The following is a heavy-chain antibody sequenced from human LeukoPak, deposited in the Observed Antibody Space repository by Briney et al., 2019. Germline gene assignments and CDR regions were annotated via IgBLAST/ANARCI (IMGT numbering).Heavy chain of an antibody. CDR1: GFTFTSDW. CDR3: ARIGGYCYGPGY. D-gene: IGHD5-18*01. CDR2: IKQDGGEK. Sequence: GGSLRLSCAASGFTFTSDWMSWVRQAPGKGLEWVANIKQDGGEKYYVASVKDRFTITRDNAKNSVYLQMDSLRAEVTALYYCARIGGYCYGPGYWGQGTLVTVSS. J-gene: IGHJ4*02. V-gene: IGHV3-7*05.